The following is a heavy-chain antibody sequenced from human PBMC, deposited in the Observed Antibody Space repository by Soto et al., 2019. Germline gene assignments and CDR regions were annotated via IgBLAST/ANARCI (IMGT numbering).Heavy chain of an antibody. CDR1: GGSISSYY. CDR3: ARGRWGVYSGYGTYDY. J-gene: IGHJ4*02. D-gene: IGHD5-12*01. CDR2: IYYSGST. Sequence: SETLSLTCTVSGGSISSYYWSWIRQPPGKGLEWIGYIYYSGSTNYNPSLKSRVTISVDTSKNQFSLKLSSVTAADTAVYYCARGRWGVYSGYGTYDYWGQGTLVTVSS. V-gene: IGHV4-59*01.